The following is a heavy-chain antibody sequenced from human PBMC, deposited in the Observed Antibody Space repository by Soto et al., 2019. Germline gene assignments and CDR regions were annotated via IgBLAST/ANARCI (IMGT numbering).Heavy chain of an antibody. CDR2: ISPSTSHI. V-gene: IGHV3-21*01. CDR1: GFPFSSCT. CDR3: SGCSGGACHQNYGMDV. D-gene: IGHD2-15*01. J-gene: IGHJ6*02. Sequence: EVHLVESGGGLVKPGGSLRLSCAVSGFPFSSCTMNWVRQAPGKGLEWVSSISPSTSHIYYADSVKGRFTISRDNAKNALFLQRNSLRAVDTAVYYCSGCSGGACHQNYGMDVWGQGTTVTVS.